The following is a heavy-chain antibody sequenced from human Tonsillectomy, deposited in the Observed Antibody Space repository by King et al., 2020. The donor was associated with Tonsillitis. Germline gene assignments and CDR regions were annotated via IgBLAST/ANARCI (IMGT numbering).Heavy chain of an antibody. CDR2: ITSSSGYI. CDR3: ARDPYHTEFDGFDI. J-gene: IGHJ3*02. D-gene: IGHD1-14*01. Sequence: VQLVESGGGLVKPGGSLRLSCAASGFSFSVCSMNWVRQAPGKGLEWVSSITSSSGYIYYADSVKGRFTISRDNAKNSLYLQMNSLRAEDTAVYYCARDPYHTEFDGFDIWGQGTMVTVSS. V-gene: IGHV3-21*01. CDR1: GFSFSVCS.